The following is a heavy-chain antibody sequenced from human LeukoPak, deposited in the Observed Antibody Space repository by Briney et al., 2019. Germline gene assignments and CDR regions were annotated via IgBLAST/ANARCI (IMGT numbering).Heavy chain of an antibody. D-gene: IGHD6-13*01. CDR2: IYSCGST. J-gene: IGHJ4*02. CDR1: GFTVSSNY. V-gene: IGHV3-53*01. CDR3: AKNLGTSSWYSFDS. Sequence: GGSLRLSCAASGFTVSSNYMSWVRQAPGKGLEWVSVIYSCGSTYYADSVKGRFTISRDNSKNTLYLQMDSLRTDDTAVYYCAKNLGTSSWYSFDSWGQGTLVTVSS.